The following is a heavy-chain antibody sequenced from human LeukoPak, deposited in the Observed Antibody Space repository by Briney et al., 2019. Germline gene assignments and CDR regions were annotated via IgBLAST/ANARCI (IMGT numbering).Heavy chain of an antibody. CDR2: ISGSGGST. V-gene: IGHV3-23*01. J-gene: IGHJ3*02. D-gene: IGHD6-19*01. CDR1: GFTFSSYV. CDR3: ARSSGVYTSGWYEGTEAFDM. Sequence: QPGGSLRLSCAASGFTFSSYVVSWVRQAPGKGLEWVSAISGSGGSTYYVDFVKGRFTISRDNSKNTLYLQMNSLRAEDTAAHYCARSSGVYTSGWYEGTEAFDMWGQGTMVTVSS.